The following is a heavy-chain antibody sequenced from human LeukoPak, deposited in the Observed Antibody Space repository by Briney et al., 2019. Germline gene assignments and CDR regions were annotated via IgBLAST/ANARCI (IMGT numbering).Heavy chain of an antibody. Sequence: GGSLRLSCAASGFTFSSYSMNWVRQAPGKGLEWVSYIGISGSPIFYADSVKGRYTISRDNAQNSVYLQMNSLRDEDTAVYYCASGVAAAGQYYFDYWGQGTLVTVSS. D-gene: IGHD6-13*01. V-gene: IGHV3-48*02. CDR2: IGISGSPI. CDR1: GFTFSSYS. CDR3: ASGVAAAGQYYFDY. J-gene: IGHJ4*02.